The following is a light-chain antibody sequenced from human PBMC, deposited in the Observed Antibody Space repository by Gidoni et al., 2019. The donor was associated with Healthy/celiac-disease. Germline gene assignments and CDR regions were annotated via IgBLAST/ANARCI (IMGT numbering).Light chain of an antibody. CDR2: GAS. J-gene: IGKJ2*01. Sequence: EIVLTQSPGTMSWSPGERATLSCRASQSVSSTYLAWYQQKPGQAPRLLIYGASSRATGIPDRFSGSGSGTDFTLTISRLEPEDSAVYYCQQYGNSPLYTFGQXTKLEIK. CDR1: QSVSSTY. CDR3: QQYGNSPLYT. V-gene: IGKV3-20*01.